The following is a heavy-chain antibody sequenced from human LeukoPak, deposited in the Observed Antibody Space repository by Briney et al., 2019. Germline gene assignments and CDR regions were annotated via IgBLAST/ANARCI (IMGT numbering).Heavy chain of an antibody. V-gene: IGHV4-34*01. CDR1: GGSFSGYY. CDR3: ARGSGRFGEQWY. Sequence: ASETLSLTCAVYGGSFSGYYWSWIRQPPGKGLEWIGEINHSGSTNYNPSLKSRVTISVDTSKNQFSLKLSSVTAADTVVYYCARGSGRFGEQWYWGQGTLVTVSS. J-gene: IGHJ4*02. CDR2: INHSGST. D-gene: IGHD3-10*01.